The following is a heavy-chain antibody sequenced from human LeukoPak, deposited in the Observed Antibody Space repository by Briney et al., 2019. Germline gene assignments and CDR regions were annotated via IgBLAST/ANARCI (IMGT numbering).Heavy chain of an antibody. CDR1: GFTFSSYG. J-gene: IGHJ4*02. Sequence: GGSLRLSCAASGFTFSSYGMHWVRQAPGKGLEWVAVIWYDGSNKYYADSVKGRFTISRDNSKNTLYLQMNSLRAEDTAVYYCARDNGPGGDYFDYWGQGTLVTVSS. V-gene: IGHV3-33*01. D-gene: IGHD2-21*01. CDR2: IWYDGSNK. CDR3: ARDNGPGGDYFDY.